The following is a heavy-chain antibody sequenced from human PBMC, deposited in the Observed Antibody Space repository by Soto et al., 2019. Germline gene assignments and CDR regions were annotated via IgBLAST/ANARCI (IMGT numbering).Heavy chain of an antibody. CDR3: STVTTDYYYGMDV. Sequence: SVKVSCKASGGTFSSYAISWVRQAPGQGLEWMGGIIPIFGTANYAQKFQGRVTITADESTSTAYMELSSLRSEDTAVYYCSTVTTDYYYGMDVWGQGTTVTVSS. J-gene: IGHJ6*02. D-gene: IGHD4-4*01. V-gene: IGHV1-69*13. CDR1: GGTFSSYA. CDR2: IIPIFGTA.